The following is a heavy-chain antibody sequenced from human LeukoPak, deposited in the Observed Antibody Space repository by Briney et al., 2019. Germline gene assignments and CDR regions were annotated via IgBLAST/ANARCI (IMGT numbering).Heavy chain of an antibody. V-gene: IGHV4-28*03. D-gene: IGHD3-9*01. CDR2: IYFTTGRF. Sequence: SETLSLTCGVSGYSITSGYFWGWIRQPPGKGLEWIGYIYFTTGRFYYNPALKSRVSMSLDTSRSQFSLNLTSVTAADTAVYYCARELVVGMHFYNMDIWGKGTPVTVSS. J-gene: IGHJ6*03. CDR3: ARELVVGMHFYNMDI. CDR1: GYSITSGYF.